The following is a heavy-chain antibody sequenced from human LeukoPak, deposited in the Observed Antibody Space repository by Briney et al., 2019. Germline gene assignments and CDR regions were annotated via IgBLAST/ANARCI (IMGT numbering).Heavy chain of an antibody. Sequence: QPGRSLRLSCAASGFTFSSYGMHWVRQAPGKGLEWVAVIWYDGSNKFYADSVKGRFTISRDNSKNTLYLQMNSLRAEDTAVYYCAKDLSPYYDSSGPQSSWGQGTLVTVSS. J-gene: IGHJ5*02. CDR1: GFTFSSYG. D-gene: IGHD3-22*01. CDR2: IWYDGSNK. V-gene: IGHV3-33*06. CDR3: AKDLSPYYDSSGPQSS.